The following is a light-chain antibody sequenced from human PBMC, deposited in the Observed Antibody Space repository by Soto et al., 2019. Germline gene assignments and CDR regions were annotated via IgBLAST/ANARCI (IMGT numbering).Light chain of an antibody. CDR1: QGISNF. V-gene: IGKV1-33*01. Sequence: IQLTQSPSSLSASVGDRVTITCRASQGISNFLSWYQQKPGKVPKLLIFDASNLETGVPSRFSGSGSGTDFTFTISSLQPEDIATYYCQQYDNLPLTFGGGTKV. J-gene: IGKJ4*01. CDR3: QQYDNLPLT. CDR2: DAS.